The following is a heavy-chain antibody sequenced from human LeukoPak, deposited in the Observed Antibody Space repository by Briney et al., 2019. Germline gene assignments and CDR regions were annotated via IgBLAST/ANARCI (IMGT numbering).Heavy chain of an antibody. D-gene: IGHD3-22*01. Sequence: SGGSLRLSCAASGFTFSSYGMHWVRQAPGKGLEWVALISYDGSNKYYADSVKGRFTISRDNSKNTLYLQMNSLRAEDTAVYYCGKGGDSSGYIFDYWGQGTLVTVSS. CDR3: GKGGDSSGYIFDY. V-gene: IGHV3-30*18. J-gene: IGHJ4*02. CDR2: ISYDGSNK. CDR1: GFTFSSYG.